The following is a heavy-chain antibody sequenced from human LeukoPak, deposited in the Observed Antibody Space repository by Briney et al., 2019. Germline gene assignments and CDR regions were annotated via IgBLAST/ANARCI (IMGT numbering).Heavy chain of an antibody. Sequence: SETLSLTCTVSGGSISSYDYYWTWIRQHPGKGLEWIGYIDYSGTTYNPSLKSRGTISIDTSKKQFSLKLSSVTAADTAVYYCARDVGGSYAGDAFNIWGQGMMVIVSS. CDR2: IDYSGTT. J-gene: IGHJ3*02. CDR1: GGSISSYDYY. D-gene: IGHD1-26*01. V-gene: IGHV4-31*03. CDR3: ARDVGGSYAGDAFNI.